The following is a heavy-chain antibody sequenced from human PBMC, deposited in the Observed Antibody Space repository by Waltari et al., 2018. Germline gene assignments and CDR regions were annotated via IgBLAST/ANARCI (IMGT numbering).Heavy chain of an antibody. J-gene: IGHJ6*03. V-gene: IGHV4-4*09. Sequence: VQLQESGPGLVKPSETLSLTCTVSGGSISSYYWSWIRQPPGKGLEWIGYIYTSGSTTYNPSLKSRVTISVDTSKNQFSLKLSSVTAADTAVYYCARDRPYCSGGSCYEGGYYYYMDVWGKGTTVTVSS. CDR3: ARDRPYCSGGSCYEGGYYYYMDV. D-gene: IGHD2-15*01. CDR1: GGSISSYY. CDR2: IYTSGST.